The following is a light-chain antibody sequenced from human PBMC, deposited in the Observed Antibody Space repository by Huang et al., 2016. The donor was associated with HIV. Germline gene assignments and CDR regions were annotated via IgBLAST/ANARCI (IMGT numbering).Light chain of an antibody. J-gene: IGKJ1*01. CDR1: LSVSSN. V-gene: IGKV3-15*01. CDR2: ASS. CDR3: QQYNKWPRT. Sequence: EIVMTQSPATLSGSPGERASRSCRASLSVSSNLARYQQKPGQATRLLIDASSTRATGIPARFSGSGFGTEFTLTISSLQSEDFAVYFCQQYNKWPRTFGQGTKVDIK.